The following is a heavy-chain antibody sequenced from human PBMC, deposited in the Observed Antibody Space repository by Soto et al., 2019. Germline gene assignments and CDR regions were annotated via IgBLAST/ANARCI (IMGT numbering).Heavy chain of an antibody. CDR2: IHYSGST. V-gene: IGHV4-39*01. CDR1: GDSIGTTHSY. CDR3: ARHEGNGKVWPLDY. Sequence: QVQLLESGPGLVKPSETLSLTCTVSGDSIGTTHSYWAWIRQSPGKGLEWIGNIHYSGSTYYMPSLRSRVTLSVDTSKNQFSLRLTSVIAEDTAVYYCARHEGNGKVWPLDYWGQGILVTVSS. D-gene: IGHD2-8*01. J-gene: IGHJ4*02.